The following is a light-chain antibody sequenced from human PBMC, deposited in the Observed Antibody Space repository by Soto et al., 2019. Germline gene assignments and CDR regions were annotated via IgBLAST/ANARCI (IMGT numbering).Light chain of an antibody. CDR2: LNSDGSH. CDR3: QTWVGTANVV. V-gene: IGLV4-69*01. J-gene: IGLJ2*01. CDR1: SGHSNYA. Sequence: QAVVTQSPSASASLGASVKVTCTLSSGHSNYAIAWHQQQPEKGPRYLMKLNSDGSHSKGDGIPDRFSGSSSGAERYLTISSLQSEDEADYYCQTWVGTANVVFGGGTKLTVL.